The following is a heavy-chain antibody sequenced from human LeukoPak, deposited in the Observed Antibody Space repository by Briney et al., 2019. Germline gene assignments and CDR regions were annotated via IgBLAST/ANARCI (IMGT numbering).Heavy chain of an antibody. V-gene: IGHV3-74*01. CDR3: ARSWSGGLDY. Sequence: GGSLRLSCAASGFTFSSYWMHWVRQAPGKGLVWVSRIKSDGSGTSYADSVKGRFTISRDNAKNMLCLQMNSLRAEDTAVYYCARSWSGGLDYWGQGTTVTVSS. CDR2: IKSDGSGT. D-gene: IGHD6-25*01. CDR1: GFTFSSYW. J-gene: IGHJ4*02.